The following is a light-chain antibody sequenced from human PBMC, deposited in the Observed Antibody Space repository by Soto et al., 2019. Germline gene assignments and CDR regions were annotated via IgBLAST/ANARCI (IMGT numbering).Light chain of an antibody. CDR1: QSVFSNY. Sequence: EIVLTQSPGTLSLSPGEGATLSCRVSQSVFSNYLAWYQQKPGQAPRLLIYGASSRATGIPDRFSGSGSGTDFTLTVSGLETEDFAAYYCLQDYNYPITFGQGTRLEI. CDR2: GAS. V-gene: IGKV3-20*01. CDR3: LQDYNYPIT. J-gene: IGKJ5*01.